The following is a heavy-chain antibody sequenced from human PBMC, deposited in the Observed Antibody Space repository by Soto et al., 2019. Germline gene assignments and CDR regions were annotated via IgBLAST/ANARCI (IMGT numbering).Heavy chain of an antibody. Sequence: SCAASGFTFTSSAMQWVRQARGQRLEWIGWIVVGSGNTNYAQKFQERVTITRDMSTSTAYMELSSLRSEDTAVYYCAAYNPGGRGVEYWGQGTLVTVSS. CDR3: AAYNPGGRGVEY. D-gene: IGHD2-15*01. J-gene: IGHJ4*02. CDR1: GFTFTSSA. CDR2: IVVGSGNT. V-gene: IGHV1-58*02.